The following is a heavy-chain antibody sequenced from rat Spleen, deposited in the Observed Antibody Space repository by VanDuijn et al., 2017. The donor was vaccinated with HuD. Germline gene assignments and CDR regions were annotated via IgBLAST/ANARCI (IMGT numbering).Heavy chain of an antibody. D-gene: IGHD1-8*01. J-gene: IGHJ4*01. CDR3: ARPHSSHYVMDA. CDR1: GFTFSNYY. V-gene: IGHV5-22*01. Sequence: EVQLVESGGGLVQPGRSLKLSCVASGFTFSNYYMAWVRQAPKKGLEWVATISSSGSRIFYADSVKGRFTISRDIAKSTLYLQMNSLRSEDTATYYCARPHSSHYVMDAWGQGASVTVSS. CDR2: ISSSGSRI.